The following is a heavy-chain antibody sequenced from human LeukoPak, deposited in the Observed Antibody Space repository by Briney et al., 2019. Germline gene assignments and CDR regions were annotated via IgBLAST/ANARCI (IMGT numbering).Heavy chain of an antibody. CDR3: ARHPVGPGGLDV. CDR2: VSYSGAA. V-gene: IGHV4-59*08. CDR1: RGSVKTYS. Sequence: SETLSLTCTVSRGSVKTYSWSWVRQPPGKGLEWIGYVSYSGAANYNPSLKSRVTISVDTSKDQFSLKLSSVTAADTAVYYCARHPVGPGGLDVWGQGTTVTVSS. J-gene: IGHJ6*02.